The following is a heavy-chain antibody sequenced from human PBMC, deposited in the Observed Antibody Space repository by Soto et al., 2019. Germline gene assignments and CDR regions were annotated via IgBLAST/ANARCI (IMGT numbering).Heavy chain of an antibody. Sequence: GGSLRLSCAACGLIFSGSAVYWFGPVSGGGLARVARIRTSSNGYATTYAWSVEGRFTISRDDSKKVAFLPVHGLKTEDTAKVYWSRSTPVTPSPIVWGQGTLITVSS. J-gene: IGHJ4*02. CDR3: SRSTPVTPSPIV. CDR2: IRTSSNGYAT. V-gene: IGHV3-73*01. CDR1: GLIFSGSA. D-gene: IGHD3-22*01.